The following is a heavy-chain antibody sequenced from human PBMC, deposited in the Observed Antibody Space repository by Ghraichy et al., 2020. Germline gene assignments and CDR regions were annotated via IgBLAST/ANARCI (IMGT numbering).Heavy chain of an antibody. D-gene: IGHD2-15*01. CDR2: IKEDGSEK. V-gene: IGHV3-7*03. CDR1: GFTFSGSW. Sequence: GESLNISCAASGFTFSGSWMSWVRQAPGKGLEWVANIKEDGSEKNFVDSVKGRFSISRDNAKNSLYLEMNSLRAEDTAVYYCVMTFYCSGGRCYLDYWGQGTLVTVS. CDR3: VMTFYCSGGRCYLDY. J-gene: IGHJ4*02.